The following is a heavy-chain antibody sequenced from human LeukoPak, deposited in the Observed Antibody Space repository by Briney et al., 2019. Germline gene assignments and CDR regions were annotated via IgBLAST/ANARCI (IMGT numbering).Heavy chain of an antibody. D-gene: IGHD6-19*01. J-gene: IGHJ5*02. V-gene: IGHV3-30*02. CDR1: GFIFSNYG. CDR3: ATMQWLEGVDWFDP. CDR2: IRYDESNK. Sequence: GGSLRLSCSASGFIFSNYGMHWVRQAPGKGLEWVAFIRYDESNKFYADSVKGRFTISRDNSKNTLFLQMNSLRAEDTAVYYCATMQWLEGVDWFDPWGQGTLVTVSS.